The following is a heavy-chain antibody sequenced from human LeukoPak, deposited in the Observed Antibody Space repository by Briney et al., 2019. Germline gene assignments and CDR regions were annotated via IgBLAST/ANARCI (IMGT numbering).Heavy chain of an antibody. CDR3: VREKRFLEWS. V-gene: IGHV3-53*01. CDR2: VYNVGTT. D-gene: IGHD3-3*01. CDR1: GFTVSSNY. J-gene: IGHJ5*02. Sequence: GGSLRLSCAASGFTVSSNYMSWVRQAPGKGLEWVPVVYNVGTTYYADSVKGRFTISRDNSKNTLYLQMNSLRVEDTAVYYCVREKRFLEWSWGQGTLVTVSS.